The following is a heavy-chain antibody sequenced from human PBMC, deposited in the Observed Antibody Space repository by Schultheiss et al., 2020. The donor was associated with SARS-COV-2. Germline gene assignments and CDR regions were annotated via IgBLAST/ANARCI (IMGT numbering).Heavy chain of an antibody. D-gene: IGHD5-24*01. CDR2: VSGSGDSR. CDR1: GFTFSSYS. CDR3: AKHGYNWRIDY. Sequence: GESLKISCATSGFTFSSYSMIWVRQAPGKGLEWVSTVSGSGDSRYYADSVKGQFTISRDYSKNTLYLQLNSLRVEDTAVYYCAKHGYNWRIDYWGQGTLVTVSS. J-gene: IGHJ4*02. V-gene: IGHV3-23*01.